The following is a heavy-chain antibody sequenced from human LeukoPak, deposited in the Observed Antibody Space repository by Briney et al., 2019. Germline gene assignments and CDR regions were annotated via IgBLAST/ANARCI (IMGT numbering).Heavy chain of an antibody. V-gene: IGHV3-30*02. J-gene: IGHJ5*02. CDR2: IRYDGSNK. CDR3: ARGHYDFWSGYDLDWFDP. D-gene: IGHD3-3*01. Sequence: GGSLRLSCAASGFTFSSYGMHWVRQAPGKGLEWVAFIRYDGSNKYYADSVKGRFTISRDNSKNTLYLQMNSLRSDDSAVYYCARGHYDFWSGYDLDWFDPWGQGTLVTVSS. CDR1: GFTFSSYG.